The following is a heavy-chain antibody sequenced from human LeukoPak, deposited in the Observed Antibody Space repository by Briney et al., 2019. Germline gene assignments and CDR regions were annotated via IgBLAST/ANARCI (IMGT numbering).Heavy chain of an antibody. CDR1: GFTFRIYA. CDR2: LSAKGDST. D-gene: IGHD3-10*01. CDR3: AKDRGAATPSFDY. V-gene: IGHV3-23*01. J-gene: IGHJ4*02. Sequence: GGSLRLSCAASGFTFRIYAMSWVRQAPGKGLEWVSTLSAKGDSTYYADSVKGRFTISRDNSKNTLYLQMNGLSADDTAVYYCAKDRGAATPSFDYWGQGTLVTVSS.